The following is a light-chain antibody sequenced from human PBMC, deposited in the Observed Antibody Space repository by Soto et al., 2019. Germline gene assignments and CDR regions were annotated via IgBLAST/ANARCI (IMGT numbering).Light chain of an antibody. CDR2: GNT. CDR1: SSNIGAGYD. CDR3: QSHDSSLNSWV. Sequence: QSVLTQPPSMSGAPGQRVTISCTGSSSNIGAGYDVHWYQHLPGTAPKHLIYGNTNRPSGVPDRFSGSKSGTSASLAITGLQAEDEADYYCQSHDSSLNSWVFGGGTKLTVL. J-gene: IGLJ3*02. V-gene: IGLV1-40*01.